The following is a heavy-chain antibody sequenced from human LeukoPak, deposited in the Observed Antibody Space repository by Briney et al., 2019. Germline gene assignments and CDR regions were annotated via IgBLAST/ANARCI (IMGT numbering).Heavy chain of an antibody. J-gene: IGHJ4*02. D-gene: IGHD1-26*01. Sequence: GGSLRLSCAASGFTFSNAWMSWVRQAPGKGLEWVARIKSKSDGGTADYGAPVKGRFTISRDNAKNTLYLQMNSLRAEDTAVYYCATDPGSSVHYWGQGTLVTVSS. CDR1: GFTFSNAW. V-gene: IGHV3-15*01. CDR2: IKSKSDGGTA. CDR3: ATDPGSSVHY.